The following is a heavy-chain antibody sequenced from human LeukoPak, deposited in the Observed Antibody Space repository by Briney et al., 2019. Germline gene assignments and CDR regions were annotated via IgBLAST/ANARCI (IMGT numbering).Heavy chain of an antibody. CDR1: GGTLNSYA. CDR3: ARDRLDYGDSYTLDS. Sequence: ASVKVSCKASGGTLNSYAISWVRQAPGQGLEWMGRIIPVLGMANHAEEFQARVTITADKSTSTAYMELSSLRSEDTAIYYCARDRLDYGDSYTLDSWGQGTLVTVSS. J-gene: IGHJ4*02. D-gene: IGHD4-17*01. V-gene: IGHV1-69*04. CDR2: IIPVLGMA.